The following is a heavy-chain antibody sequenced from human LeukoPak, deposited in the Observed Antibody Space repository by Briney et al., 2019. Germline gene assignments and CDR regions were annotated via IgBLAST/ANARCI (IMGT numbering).Heavy chain of an antibody. CDR2: IYCSGST. CDR3: ARPHRDSSGYYYYYYMDV. J-gene: IGHJ6*03. D-gene: IGHD3-22*01. Sequence: SETLSLTCTVSGGSISSYYWSWIRQPPGKGLEWIGYIYCSGSTNYNPSLKSRVTISVDTSKNQFSLKLSSVTAADTAVYYCARPHRDSSGYYYYYYMDVWGKGTTVTVSS. V-gene: IGHV4-59*08. CDR1: GGSISSYY.